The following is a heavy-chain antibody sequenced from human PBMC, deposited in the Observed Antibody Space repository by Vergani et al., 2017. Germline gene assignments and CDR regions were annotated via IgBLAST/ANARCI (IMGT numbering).Heavy chain of an antibody. CDR1: GGSISSGSYY. V-gene: IGHV4-61*02. CDR3: ARQPGYDFWSGSLHFDY. D-gene: IGHD3-3*01. CDR2: IYTSGST. J-gene: IGHJ4*02. Sequence: QVQLQESGPGLVKPSQTLSLTCTVSGGSISSGSYYWSWIRQPAGKGLEWIGRIYTSGSTNYNPSLKSRVTISVDTSKNQFSLKLSSVTAADTAVYYCARQPGYDFWSGSLHFDYWGQGTLVTVSS.